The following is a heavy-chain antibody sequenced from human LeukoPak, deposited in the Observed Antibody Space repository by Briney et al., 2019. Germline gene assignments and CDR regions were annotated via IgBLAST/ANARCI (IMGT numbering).Heavy chain of an antibody. CDR3: ARDLTGYYRFDY. Sequence: SETLSLTCAVSGYSIGSGYYWGWIRQPPGKGLEWIGTMYYSGSTFYNPSLKSRVTISVDTSKKQFSLKLSSVTDADTAVYYCARDLTGYYRFDYWGQGTLVTVSS. J-gene: IGHJ4*02. CDR1: GYSIGSGYY. CDR2: MYYSGST. D-gene: IGHD3-9*01. V-gene: IGHV4-38-2*02.